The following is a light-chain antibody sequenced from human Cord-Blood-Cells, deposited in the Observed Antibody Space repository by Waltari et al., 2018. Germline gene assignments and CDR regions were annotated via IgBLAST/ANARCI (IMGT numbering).Light chain of an antibody. CDR1: SSNIGAGYD. J-gene: IGLJ2*01. V-gene: IGLV1-40*01. Sequence: QSVLTPPPSVSGAPGQRVTISCTGSSSNIGAGYDVHWYQQHPGTAPKILICGNSNRTAGVPGRFSGAKAGTSASLAITGRQAEDEADYYCQSYDSSLSGPVVFGGGTKLTVL. CDR3: QSYDSSLSGPVV. CDR2: GNS.